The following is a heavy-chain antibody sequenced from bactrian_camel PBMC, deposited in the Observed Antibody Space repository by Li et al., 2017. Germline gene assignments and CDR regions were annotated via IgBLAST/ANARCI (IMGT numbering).Heavy chain of an antibody. D-gene: IGHD1*01. CDR3: GAKCSASGTQDY. V-gene: IGHV3S53*01. Sequence: HVQLVESGGGSVQAGGSLKLSCVASSYAFSNCGMGWWRQAPGKEREFVATIRRDSSTSYAASVKGRFTISQDNAKNTMYLQMNNLKIEDTAVYYCGAKCSASGTQDYWGQGTQVTVS. CDR1: SYAFSNCG. CDR2: IRRDSST. J-gene: IGHJ4*01.